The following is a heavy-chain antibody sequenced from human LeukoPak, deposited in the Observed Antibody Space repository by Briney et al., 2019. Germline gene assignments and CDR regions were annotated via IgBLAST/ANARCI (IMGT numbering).Heavy chain of an antibody. V-gene: IGHV3-30*04. D-gene: IGHD3-22*01. CDR2: ISYDGSNK. Sequence: GGSLRLSCAASGFTFSSYAMHWVRQAPGKGLEWVGVISYDGSNKYYADSVKGRFTISRDNSKNTLYLQMNSLRAEDTAVYYCARDPHRLDYYDSSALGPSDYWGQGTLVTVSS. CDR3: ARDPHRLDYYDSSALGPSDY. CDR1: GFTFSSYA. J-gene: IGHJ4*02.